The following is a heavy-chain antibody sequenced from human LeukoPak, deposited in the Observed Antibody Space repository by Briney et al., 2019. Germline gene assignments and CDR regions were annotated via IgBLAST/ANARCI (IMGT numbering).Heavy chain of an antibody. CDR1: GGTFSSYA. CDR3: ARTSNWNDAGGPYAFDI. V-gene: IGHV1-69*05. J-gene: IGHJ3*02. CDR2: IIPIFGTA. D-gene: IGHD1-1*01. Sequence: SVKVSCKASGGTFSSYAISWVRQAPGQGLEWMGGIIPIFGTANYAQKFQGRVTITRNTSISTAYMELSSLRSEGTAVYYCARTSNWNDAGGPYAFDIWGQGTMVTASS.